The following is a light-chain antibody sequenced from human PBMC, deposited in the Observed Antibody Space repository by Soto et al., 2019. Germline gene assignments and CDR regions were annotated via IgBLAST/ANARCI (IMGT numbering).Light chain of an antibody. CDR2: DAS. CDR3: QQYESYSPWT. CDR1: QGISSY. J-gene: IGKJ1*01. Sequence: DIQMTQSPSSLSASVGNRVTITCRASQGISSYLAWYQQKPGKAPKLLIYDASTLQSGVPSRYSGSGSGTEFTLTISNLQPDDFATYYCQQYESYSPWTFGQGTKVDIK. V-gene: IGKV1-5*01.